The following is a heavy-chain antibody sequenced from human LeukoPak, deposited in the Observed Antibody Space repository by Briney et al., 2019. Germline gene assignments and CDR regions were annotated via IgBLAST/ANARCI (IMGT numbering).Heavy chain of an antibody. V-gene: IGHV4-39*07. D-gene: IGHD3-22*01. Sequence: SETLSLTCTVSGGSISSSSYYWGWLRQPPGKGVEGLWNIYYSATTYYNPSLKSRVTISIDTSKNQFSLKLSSVTAADTAVYYCARRKADSSGLPFDYWGQGTLVTVSS. CDR1: GGSISSSSYY. J-gene: IGHJ4*02. CDR3: ARRKADSSGLPFDY. CDR2: IYYSATT.